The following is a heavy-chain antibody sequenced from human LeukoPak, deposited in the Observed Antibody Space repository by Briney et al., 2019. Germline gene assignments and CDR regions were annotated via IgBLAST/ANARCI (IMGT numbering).Heavy chain of an antibody. V-gene: IGHV3-23*01. D-gene: IGHD3-3*01. Sequence: GGSLRLSCAASGFTFNHYGMHWVRQAPGKGLEWVSAISGSGGSTYYADSVKGRFTISRDNSKNTLYLQMNSLRAEDTAVYYCAKSFWYDLWLWGQGTLVTVSS. CDR1: GFTFNHYG. CDR3: AKSFWYDLWL. J-gene: IGHJ4*02. CDR2: ISGSGGST.